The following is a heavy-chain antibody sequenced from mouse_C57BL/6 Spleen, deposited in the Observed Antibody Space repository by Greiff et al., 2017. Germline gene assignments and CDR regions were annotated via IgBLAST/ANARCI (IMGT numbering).Heavy chain of an antibody. CDR1: GYTFTSYW. CDR3: ARWGNYPSYWYFDV. V-gene: IGHV1-55*01. CDR2: IYPGSGST. Sequence: VQLQQPGAELVKPGASVKMSCKASGYTFTSYWITWVKQRPGQGLEWIGDIYPGSGSTNYNEKFKSKATLTVDTSSSTAYMQLSSLTSEDSAVYYCARWGNYPSYWYFDVWGTGTTVTVSS. D-gene: IGHD2-1*01. J-gene: IGHJ1*03.